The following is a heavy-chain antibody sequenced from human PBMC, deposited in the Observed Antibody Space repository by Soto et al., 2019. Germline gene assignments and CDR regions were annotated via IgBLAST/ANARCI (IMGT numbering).Heavy chain of an antibody. J-gene: IGHJ4*02. CDR3: ARGPTRYYFDY. CDR1: GGSINSYY. CDR2: VFYSGTT. V-gene: IGHV4-59*08. Sequence: SETLSLTCTVSGGSINSYYWSWIRQPPGKGLEWIGYVFYSGTTNYNPSLKSRVTMSVDTSKNQFSLNLTSVTAADTAMYYCARGPTRYYFDYWGRGSQVTVSS. D-gene: IGHD3-16*02.